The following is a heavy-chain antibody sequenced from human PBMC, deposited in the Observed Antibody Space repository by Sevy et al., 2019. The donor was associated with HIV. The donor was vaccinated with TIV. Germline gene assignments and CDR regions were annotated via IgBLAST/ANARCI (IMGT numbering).Heavy chain of an antibody. J-gene: IGHJ4*02. D-gene: IGHD3-10*01. V-gene: IGHV3-30*18. Sequence: GGSLRLSCAASGFTFSSYGMHWVRQAPGKGLEWVAVISYDGSNKYYADSVKGRFTISRDNSKNTLYLQTNSLRAEDTAVYYCAKESLITMVRGVIMLYDYWGQGTLVTVSS. CDR2: ISYDGSNK. CDR3: AKESLITMVRGVIMLYDY. CDR1: GFTFSSYG.